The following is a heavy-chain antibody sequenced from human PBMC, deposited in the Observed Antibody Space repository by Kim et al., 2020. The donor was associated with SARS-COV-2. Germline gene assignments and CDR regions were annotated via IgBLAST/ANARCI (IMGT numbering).Heavy chain of an antibody. D-gene: IGHD2-21*02. V-gene: IGHV3-30*18. CDR3: ANGCGGDCYGAY. CDR2: ISYDGSNK. J-gene: IGHJ4*02. Sequence: GGSLRLSCAASGFTFSSYGMHWVRQAPGKGLEWVAVISYDGSNKYYADSVKGRFTISRDNSKNTLYLQMNSLRAEDTAVYYCANGCGGDCYGAYWGQGTLVTVSS. CDR1: GFTFSSYG.